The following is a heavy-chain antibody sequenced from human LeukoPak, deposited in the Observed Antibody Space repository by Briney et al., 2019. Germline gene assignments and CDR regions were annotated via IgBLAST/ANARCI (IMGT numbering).Heavy chain of an antibody. CDR3: ARDLGYCSGGSCYVGYFDY. J-gene: IGHJ4*02. D-gene: IGHD2-15*01. V-gene: IGHV3-66*01. CDR1: GFTVSSNC. Sequence: GGSLRLPCAASGFTVSSNCMSWVRQAPGKGLEWVSLIYSDGSTYYADSVKGRFTISRDNSKNTLYLQMNSLRAEDTAVYYCARDLGYCSGGSCYVGYFDYWGQGTLVTVSS. CDR2: IYSDGST.